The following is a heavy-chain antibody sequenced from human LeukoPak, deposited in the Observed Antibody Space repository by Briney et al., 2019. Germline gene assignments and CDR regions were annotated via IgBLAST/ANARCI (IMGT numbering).Heavy chain of an antibody. V-gene: IGHV3-20*04. CDR2: INWKGVSI. CDR1: GFTFDDYG. J-gene: IGHJ4*02. CDR3: ARDMNRLQQWLSSGY. D-gene: IGHD5-18*01. Sequence: GGSLRLSCAASGFTFDDYGMSWVRQAPGKGLEWVAGINWKGVSIAYADSVKGRFTISRDNAKNSIFLEMNGLTGEDTAIYYCARDMNRLQQWLSSGYWGQGTLVTVSS.